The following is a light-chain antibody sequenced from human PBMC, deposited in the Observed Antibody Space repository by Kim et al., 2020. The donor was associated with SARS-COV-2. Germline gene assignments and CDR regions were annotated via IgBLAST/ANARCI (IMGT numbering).Light chain of an antibody. CDR3: QQYNTWPLT. V-gene: IGKV3-15*01. J-gene: IGKJ4*01. Sequence: VSPGERATLSCRASQSIDNKLAWYQQKGGLPPRLLIYAASTRATGIPARFSGSGSGTEFTLTISSLQSEDFEVYYCQQYNTWPLTFGGGTKVDIK. CDR1: QSIDNK. CDR2: AAS.